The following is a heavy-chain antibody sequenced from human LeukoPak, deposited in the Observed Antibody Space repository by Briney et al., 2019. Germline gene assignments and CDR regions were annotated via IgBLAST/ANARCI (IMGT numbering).Heavy chain of an antibody. Sequence: SETLSLTCAVYGGSFSDYYWSWIRQPPGKGLEWIGEINHSGSTNYNPSLKSRVTISVDTSKNQFSLKLSSVTAADTAVYYCARNGGGRGYSYGYRRENWFDIWGQGTMVTVSS. CDR3: ARNGGGRGYSYGYRRENWFDI. D-gene: IGHD5-18*01. CDR1: GGSFSDYY. V-gene: IGHV4-34*01. CDR2: INHSGST. J-gene: IGHJ3*02.